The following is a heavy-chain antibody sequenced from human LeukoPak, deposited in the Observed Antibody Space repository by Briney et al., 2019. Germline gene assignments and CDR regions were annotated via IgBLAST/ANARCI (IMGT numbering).Heavy chain of an antibody. Sequence: PSETLSLTCTASSDSFSRRTSYWGWLRQPPGKGLGWIGSISYSGSTSYNPSLKSRVTISVDTSRNQFSLKLNSVTAADTAVYYCASLKTPGLFDYWGQGILVPAS. CDR2: ISYSGST. CDR3: ASLKTPGLFDY. J-gene: IGHJ4*02. D-gene: IGHD4-23*01. CDR1: SDSFSRRTSY. V-gene: IGHV4-39*01.